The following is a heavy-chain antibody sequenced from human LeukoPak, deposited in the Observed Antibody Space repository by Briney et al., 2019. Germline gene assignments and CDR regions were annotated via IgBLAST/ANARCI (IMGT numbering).Heavy chain of an antibody. D-gene: IGHD6-6*01. CDR1: GYTLTELS. V-gene: IGHV1-24*01. J-gene: IGHJ6*02. Sequence: ASVKVSCKASGYTLTELSMHWVRQAPGKGLEWMGGFDPEDGETIYAQKFQGRVTMTEDTSTDTAYMELSSLRSEDTAVYYCATSGSSSSYYYYGMDVWGQGTTVTVSS. CDR3: ATSGSSSSYYYYGMDV. CDR2: FDPEDGET.